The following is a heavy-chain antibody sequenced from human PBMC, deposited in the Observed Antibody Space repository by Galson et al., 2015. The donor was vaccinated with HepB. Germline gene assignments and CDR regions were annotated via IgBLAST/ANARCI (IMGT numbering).Heavy chain of an antibody. Sequence: QSGAEVKKPGESLKISCKGSGYSFTSYWIGWVRQMPGKGLEWMGIIYPGDSDTRYSPSLQGQVTISADKSISTAYLQWSSLKASDTAMYYCARVPHLWPSNWYFDLWGRGTLVTVSS. CDR1: GYSFTSYW. CDR3: ARVPHLWPSNWYFDL. V-gene: IGHV5-51*03. CDR2: IYPGDSDT. J-gene: IGHJ2*01. D-gene: IGHD2/OR15-2a*01.